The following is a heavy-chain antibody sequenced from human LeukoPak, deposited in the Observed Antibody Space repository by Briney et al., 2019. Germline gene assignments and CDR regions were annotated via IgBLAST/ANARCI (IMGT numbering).Heavy chain of an antibody. J-gene: IGHJ4*02. D-gene: IGHD3-22*01. CDR1: GYTFTSYG. V-gene: IGHV1-18*01. CDR2: ISAYNGNT. Sequence: ASVKVSCKASGYTFTSYGISWVRQAPGQGLEWMGWISAYNGNTNYAQKLQGRVTMTTDTSTSTAYMELRSLRSDDTAVYYCARDWASRYDSSGYIDYRGQGTLVTVSS. CDR3: ARDWASRYDSSGYIDY.